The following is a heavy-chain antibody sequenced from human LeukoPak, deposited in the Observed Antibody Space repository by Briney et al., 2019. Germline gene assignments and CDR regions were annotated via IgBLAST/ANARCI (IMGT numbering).Heavy chain of an antibody. Sequence: PGGSLRLSCAASGFTFSSYGMHWVRQAPGKGLEWVAFIRYDGSNKYYADSVKGRFTISRDNAKNTLYLQMSSLRAEDTAVYYCARDVAGGYNWFDPWGQGTLVTVSS. CDR1: GFTFSSYG. CDR2: IRYDGSNK. CDR3: ARDVAGGYNWFDP. V-gene: IGHV3-30*02. J-gene: IGHJ5*02. D-gene: IGHD6-19*01.